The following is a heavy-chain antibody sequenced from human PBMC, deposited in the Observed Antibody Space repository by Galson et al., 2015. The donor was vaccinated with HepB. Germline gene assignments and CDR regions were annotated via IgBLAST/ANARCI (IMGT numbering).Heavy chain of an antibody. V-gene: IGHV3-7*03. D-gene: IGHD1-14*01. Sequence: SLRLSCAASGLTFSSIWITWLRQAPGEGLEWVAGINPDGSHKYYVDSVKGRFTISRDNARNSVYLQMNSLRVDDTAVFYCARDPNHGALDIWGQGTVVTVSS. CDR3: ARDPNHGALDI. J-gene: IGHJ3*02. CDR1: GLTFSSIW. CDR2: INPDGSHK.